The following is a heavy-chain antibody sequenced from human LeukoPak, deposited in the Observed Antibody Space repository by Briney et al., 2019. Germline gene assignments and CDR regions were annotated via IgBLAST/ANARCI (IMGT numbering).Heavy chain of an antibody. CDR1: GFTFSGSA. Sequence: GGSLRLSCAASGFTFSGSAIHWVRQASGKGLEWVGRIRSKADYAASVKGKYTISRDDSKNTAYLQMNSLKTEDTAVYYCSRSSSRNFGVVIKSYYYYMDVWGKGTTVTVSS. CDR3: SRSSSRNFGVVIKSYYYYMDV. CDR2: IRSKAD. D-gene: IGHD3-3*01. J-gene: IGHJ6*03. V-gene: IGHV3-73*01.